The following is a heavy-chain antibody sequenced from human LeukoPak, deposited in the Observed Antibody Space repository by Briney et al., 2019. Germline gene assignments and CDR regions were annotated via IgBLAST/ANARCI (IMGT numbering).Heavy chain of an antibody. J-gene: IGHJ4*02. CDR3: ARQIAYCGGDCCSDY. V-gene: IGHV3-74*01. CDR2: INSDGSST. CDR1: GFTFSSYW. D-gene: IGHD2-21*02. Sequence: GGSLRLSCAASGFTFSSYWMHWVRQAPGKGLVWVSRINSDGSSTSCADSVKGRFTISRDNAKNTLYLQMNSLRAEDTAVYYCARQIAYCGGDCCSDYWGQGTLVTVSS.